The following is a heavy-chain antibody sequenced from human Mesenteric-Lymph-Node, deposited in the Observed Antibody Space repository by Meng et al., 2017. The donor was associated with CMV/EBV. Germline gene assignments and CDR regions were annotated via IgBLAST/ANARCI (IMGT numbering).Heavy chain of an antibody. J-gene: IGHJ6*02. D-gene: IGHD2-2*02. CDR1: GGSVSSGSYY. CDR2: IYYSGST. V-gene: IGHV4-61*01. CDR3: AREEGEYCSSTSCYNPTYYYYGMDV. Sequence: SETLSLTCTVSGGSVSSGSYYWSWIRQPPGKGLEWIGYIYYSGSTNYNPSLKSRVTISVDTSKNQFSLKLSSVTAADTAVYYCAREEGEYCSSTSCYNPTYYYYGMDVWGQGTTVTVS.